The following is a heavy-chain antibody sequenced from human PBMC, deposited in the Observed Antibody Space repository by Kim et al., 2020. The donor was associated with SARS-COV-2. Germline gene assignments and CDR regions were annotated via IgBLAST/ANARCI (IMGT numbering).Heavy chain of an antibody. J-gene: IGHJ4*02. CDR3: ARVLGVTTYRSGDDY. Sequence: SETLSLTCAVYGGSFSGYYWSWIRQPPGKGLEWIGEINHSGSSNYNPSLKSRVTISVDTSKNQFSLKLSSVTAADTAVYYCARVLGVTTYRSGDDYWGQGTLVTVSS. D-gene: IGHD6-19*01. CDR2: INHSGSS. CDR1: GGSFSGYY. V-gene: IGHV4-34*01.